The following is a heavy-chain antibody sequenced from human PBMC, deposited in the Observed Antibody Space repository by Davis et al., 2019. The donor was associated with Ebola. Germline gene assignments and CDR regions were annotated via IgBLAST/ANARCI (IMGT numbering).Heavy chain of an antibody. Sequence: ASVKVSCKASGYIFTSYGINWIRQAPGQGLEWMGWIGIYNLKTHYAQKFQGRVSLTTDTTSTAYMELWRLTSDDTAVYYCARGSENYCIGTTCYLSEADFWGQGTQVTVSS. J-gene: IGHJ4*02. V-gene: IGHV1-18*01. D-gene: IGHD2-2*01. CDR3: ARGSENYCIGTTCYLSEADF. CDR1: GYIFTSYG. CDR2: IGIYNLKT.